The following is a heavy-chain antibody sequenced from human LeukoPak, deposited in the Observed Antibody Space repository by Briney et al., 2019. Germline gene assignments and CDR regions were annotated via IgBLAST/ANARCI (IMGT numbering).Heavy chain of an antibody. Sequence: QPGGSLRLSCAASGFTFSSYDMHWVRRATGKGLEWVSAIGTAGDTYYPGSVKGRFTISRENAKNSLYLQMNSLRAGDTAVYYCARGRNGGNTLLDWYFDLWGRGTLVTVSS. V-gene: IGHV3-13*01. CDR1: GFTFSSYD. D-gene: IGHD2-15*01. CDR2: IGTAGDT. J-gene: IGHJ2*01. CDR3: ARGRNGGNTLLDWYFDL.